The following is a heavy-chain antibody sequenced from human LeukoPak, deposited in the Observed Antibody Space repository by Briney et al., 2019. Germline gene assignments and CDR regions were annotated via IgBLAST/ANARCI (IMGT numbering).Heavy chain of an antibody. CDR1: GHSIRSDYY. CDR3: ARGADSSSWHWFVP. D-gene: IGHD6-13*01. J-gene: IGHJ5*02. CDR2: IYHDGSS. Sequence: SETLSLTCAVSGHSIRSDYYWGWIRQPPGKGLEWIGSIYHDGSSYYNPSLKSRATLSVNTSHKQISLTLSSMTAADTAVYYCARGADSSSWHWFVPWVQGTQVIVSS. V-gene: IGHV4-38-2*01.